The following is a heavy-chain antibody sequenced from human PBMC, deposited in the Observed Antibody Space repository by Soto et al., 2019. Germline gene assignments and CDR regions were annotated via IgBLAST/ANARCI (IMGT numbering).Heavy chain of an antibody. J-gene: IGHJ4*02. CDR3: ARDHHSYYDTSGYYPYFDF. CDR1: GGSVNTAPYH. D-gene: IGHD3-22*01. CDR2: IYYTGST. Sequence: SETLSLTCTVSGGSVNTAPYHWSWIRQSPRNGLEWIGNIYYTGSTNYNPSFESRVAISLDTSNNQFSLRLTSLTAADTAVYFCARDHHSYYDTSGYYPYFDFWGQGTLVNVSS. V-gene: IGHV4-61*01.